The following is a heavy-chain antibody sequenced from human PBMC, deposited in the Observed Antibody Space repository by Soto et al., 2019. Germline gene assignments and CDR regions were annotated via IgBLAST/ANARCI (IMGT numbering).Heavy chain of an antibody. CDR3: AKGGRQWLVTSDFNY. V-gene: IGHV3-30*18. CDR1: GFTFSDYA. D-gene: IGHD6-19*01. J-gene: IGHJ4*02. CDR2: VSHDGRNT. Sequence: VQLVDSGGGVVQPGRSLRLSCAASGFTFSDYAMHWVRQAPGKGLEWVAVVSHDGRNTHYADSVKGRFTISGDSSKNTGSLEMTSLRAEDTAVYYFAKGGRQWLVTSDFNYWGQGALVTVSS.